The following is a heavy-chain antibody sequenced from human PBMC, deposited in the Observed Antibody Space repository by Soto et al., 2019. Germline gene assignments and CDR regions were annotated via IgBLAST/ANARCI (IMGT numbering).Heavy chain of an antibody. D-gene: IGHD5-12*01. J-gene: IGHJ6*02. CDR1: GFTFSSYW. V-gene: IGHV3-74*01. CDR3: AREEVAEMATITSYYYYGMDV. CDR2: INSDGSST. Sequence: GGSLRLSCAASGFTFSSYWMHWVRQAPGKGLVWVSRINSDGSSTSYADSVKGRFTISRDNAKNTLYLQMNSLRAEDTAVYYCAREEVAEMATITSYYYYGMDVWGQGTTVTVSS.